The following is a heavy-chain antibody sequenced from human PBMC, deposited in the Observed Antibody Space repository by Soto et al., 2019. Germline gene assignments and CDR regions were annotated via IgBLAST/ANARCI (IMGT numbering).Heavy chain of an antibody. V-gene: IGHV1-3*05. CDR3: TRSALRPFGGLIGPFDY. CDR1: GYTFTNYA. J-gene: IGHJ4*02. D-gene: IGHD3-16*02. CDR2: INAGNGDT. Sequence: QVHLVQSGAEEKKPGSSVKVSCKASGYTFTNYAMHWVRQAPGQRLEWIGWINAGNGDTKYLQNFQGRVTITRDASASTAYIELSSLRSEATAVYYCTRSALRPFGGLIGPFDYWGQGTLVTVSS.